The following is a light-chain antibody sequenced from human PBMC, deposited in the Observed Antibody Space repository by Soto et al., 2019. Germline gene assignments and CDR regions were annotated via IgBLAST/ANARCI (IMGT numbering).Light chain of an antibody. CDR2: RAS. J-gene: IGKJ4*01. Sequence: DIQMTQSPSSVSASVGDRVTITCRASQAINIWLAWYQQKPGLAPNLLIYRASRLIGGVPSRFSGSGSGTDFTLTIRSLQPEDLATYYCQQGKDFPLTFGGGTKVEIK. CDR1: QAINIW. CDR3: QQGKDFPLT. V-gene: IGKV1-12*01.